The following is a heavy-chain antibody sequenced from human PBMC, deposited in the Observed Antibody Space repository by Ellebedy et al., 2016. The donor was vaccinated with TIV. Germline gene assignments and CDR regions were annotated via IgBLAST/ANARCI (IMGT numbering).Heavy chain of an antibody. CDR3: ARVRTGSDYHLDY. V-gene: IGHV3-72*01. J-gene: IGHJ4*02. D-gene: IGHD3-22*01. Sequence: GESLKISCAASGFTFSSYSMNWVRQAPGKGLEWVGRARKKANSYTLEYAASVKGRFTISRDDSKKSLYLQMNSLKTEDTAVYYCARVRTGSDYHLDYWGQGTLVTVSS. CDR2: ARKKANSYTL. CDR1: GFTFSSYS.